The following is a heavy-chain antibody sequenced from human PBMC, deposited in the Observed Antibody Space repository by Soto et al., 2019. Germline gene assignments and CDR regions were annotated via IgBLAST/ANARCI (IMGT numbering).Heavy chain of an antibody. CDR1: GYSFTSYW. CDR3: ARGDTGYCSSIACTFDY. V-gene: IGHV5-51*01. D-gene: IGHD2-2*01. CDR2: IYPGDSDT. J-gene: IGHJ4*02. Sequence: PGESLKISCKGSGYSFTSYWIGWVRQMPGKGLEWMGIIYPGDSDTRYSPSFQGQVTISADKSISTAYLQWSSLKASDTAMYYCARGDTGYCSSIACTFDYWGQGTLVTVSS.